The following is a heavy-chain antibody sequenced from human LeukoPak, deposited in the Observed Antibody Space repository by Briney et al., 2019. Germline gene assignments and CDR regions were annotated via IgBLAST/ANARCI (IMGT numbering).Heavy chain of an antibody. Sequence: GGSLRLSCVASGFTFSSHAMCWVRQAPGKGLEWVASIDISGGSTYYEDSVKGRFTISRDNAKNSLYLHMNSLRAADTAVYYCAREAADPFGDYWGQGTLVTVSS. CDR1: GFTFSSHA. V-gene: IGHV3-23*01. CDR2: IDISGGST. CDR3: AREAADPFGDY. J-gene: IGHJ4*02. D-gene: IGHD6-25*01.